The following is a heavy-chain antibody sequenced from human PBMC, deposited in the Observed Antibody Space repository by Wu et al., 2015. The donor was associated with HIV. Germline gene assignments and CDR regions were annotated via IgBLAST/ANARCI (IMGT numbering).Heavy chain of an antibody. J-gene: IGHJ6*03. CDR1: GGTFSSYA. D-gene: IGHD1-26*01. CDR3: ARDGLEWELNGRYYYYMDV. V-gene: IGHV1-69*12. Sequence: QVQLVQSGAEVKKPGSSVKVSCKASGGTFSSYAISWVRQAPGQGLEWMGGIIPIFGTANYAQKFQGRVTITADESTSTAYMELSSLRSEDTAVYYCARDGLEWELNGRYYYYMDVWGKGTTVTVSS. CDR2: IIPIFGTA.